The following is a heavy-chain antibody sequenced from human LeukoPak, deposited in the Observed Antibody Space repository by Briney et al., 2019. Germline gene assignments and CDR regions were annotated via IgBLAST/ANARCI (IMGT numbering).Heavy chain of an antibody. CDR1: GRTFSSYA. CDR3: ARDWTAQGGLDV. J-gene: IGHJ6*02. Sequence: GASVNVSCKASGRTFSSYAISWVRQAPGQGLEWMGRIIPILGIANYAQKLEGRVVITADTCPQTAYMELSSLRSEDTAVYYSARDWTAQGGLDVWGRGTTVTVSS. CDR2: IIPILGIA. D-gene: IGHD3/OR15-3a*01. V-gene: IGHV1-69*04.